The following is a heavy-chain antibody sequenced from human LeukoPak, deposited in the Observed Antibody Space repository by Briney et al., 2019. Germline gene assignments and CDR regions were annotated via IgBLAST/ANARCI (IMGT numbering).Heavy chain of an antibody. CDR1: GGSISSGGYS. CDR2: IYHSGST. CDR3: ARADYGDYPVYYGMDV. Sequence: SQTLSLTCAVSGGSISSGGYSWSWIRQPPGKGLEWIGYIYHSGSTYYNPSLKSRVTISVDTSKNQFSLKLTSVTAADTAVYYCARADYGDYPVYYGMDVWGQGTTVTVSS. V-gene: IGHV4-30-2*01. J-gene: IGHJ6*02. D-gene: IGHD4-17*01.